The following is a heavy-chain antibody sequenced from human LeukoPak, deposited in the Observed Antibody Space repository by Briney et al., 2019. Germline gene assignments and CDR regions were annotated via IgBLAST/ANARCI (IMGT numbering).Heavy chain of an antibody. CDR1: GDSIGSSSYY. D-gene: IGHD5-18*01. CDR2: IYYSGST. Sequence: SETLSLTCTVSGDSIGSSSYYWSWIRQPPGKGLEWIGSIYYSGSTYYTTSLKSRVTISVETSKSKFSLKVSSVTAADTAVYYCARQTWIELRHFDYWGQGALVTVSS. J-gene: IGHJ4*02. CDR3: ARQTWIELRHFDY. V-gene: IGHV4-39*01.